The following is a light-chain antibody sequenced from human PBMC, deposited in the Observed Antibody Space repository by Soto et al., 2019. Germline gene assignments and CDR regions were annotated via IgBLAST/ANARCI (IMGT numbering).Light chain of an antibody. J-gene: IGKJ4*01. CDR2: GAS. CDR3: QQYGSFPLT. Sequence: ETGLTQSQGTMSLSPGERVIRACRASQSVNSNFLAWYQQRPGQAPRLLMYGASNRATGIPDRFSGSGSGTGFTLSIRRLEHEDFAVYYCQQYGSFPLTFGGGTKVEVK. V-gene: IGKV3-20*01. CDR1: QSVNSNF.